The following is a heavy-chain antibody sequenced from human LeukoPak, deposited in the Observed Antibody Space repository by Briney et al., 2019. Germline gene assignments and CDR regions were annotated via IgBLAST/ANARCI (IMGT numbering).Heavy chain of an antibody. Sequence: ASVKVSCKASGYTFTGYYIHWVRQAPGQGLEWMGWINPTSGGTEYAPKFQGRVTMTRDTSITTTYMELSRLTSDDTAVYYCARAGAGGESFDYWGQGTLVTVSS. CDR1: GYTFTGYY. CDR3: ARAGAGGESFDY. CDR2: INPTSGGT. V-gene: IGHV1-2*02. J-gene: IGHJ4*02. D-gene: IGHD2-21*01.